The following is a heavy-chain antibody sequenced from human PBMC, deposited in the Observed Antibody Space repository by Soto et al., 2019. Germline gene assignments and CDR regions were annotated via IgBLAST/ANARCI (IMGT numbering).Heavy chain of an antibody. V-gene: IGHV3-23*01. Sequence: GESLKISCAASGFTFSSYAMSWVRQAPGKGLEWVSAISGSGGSTYYADSVKGRFTISRDNSKNTLYLQMNSLRAEDTAVYYCAKDYCSSTSCPSEEYNWFDPWGQGTLVTVSS. CDR1: GFTFSSYA. J-gene: IGHJ5*02. CDR2: ISGSGGST. D-gene: IGHD2-2*01. CDR3: AKDYCSSTSCPSEEYNWFDP.